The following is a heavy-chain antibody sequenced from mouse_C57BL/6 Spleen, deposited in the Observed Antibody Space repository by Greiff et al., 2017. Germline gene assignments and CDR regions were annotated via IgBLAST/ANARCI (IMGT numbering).Heavy chain of an antibody. CDR2: IYPGDGDT. J-gene: IGHJ2*01. V-gene: IGHV1-82*01. CDR1: GYAFSSSW. Sequence: QVQLQQSGPELVKPGASVKISCKASGYAFSSSWMNWVKQRPGKGLEWIGRIYPGDGDTNYNGKFKGKATLTADKSSSSAYMQLSSLTSEDSAVYFCARGQTNYCDYWGQGTTLTVSS. CDR3: ARGQTNYCDY.